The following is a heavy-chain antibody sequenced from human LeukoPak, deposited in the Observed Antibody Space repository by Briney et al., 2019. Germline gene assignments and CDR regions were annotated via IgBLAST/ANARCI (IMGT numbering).Heavy chain of an antibody. J-gene: IGHJ6*03. CDR2: IFHTGTT. CDR1: GYSISSSNW. Sequence: PSETLSLTCAVSGYSISSSNWWSWVRQPPGKGLEWIGRIFHTGTTDYKTSLKGRVTISVDKSKNQFSLKLTSVTAADTAVYYYYMDVWGKGTTVTVSS. V-gene: IGHV4-4*02. CDR3: YMDV.